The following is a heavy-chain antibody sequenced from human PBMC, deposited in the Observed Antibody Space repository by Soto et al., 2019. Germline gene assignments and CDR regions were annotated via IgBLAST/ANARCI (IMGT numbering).Heavy chain of an antibody. J-gene: IGHJ3*02. D-gene: IGHD4-17*01. V-gene: IGHV3-48*02. CDR2: ISSSSSTI. CDR1: GFTFSSYS. Sequence: GGSLRLSCAASGFTFSSYSMNWVRQTPGKGLEWVSYISSSSSTIYYADSVKGRFTISRDNAKNSLYLQMNSLRDEDTAVYYCARTMTTVVHDAFDIWGQGTMVTVSS. CDR3: ARTMTTVVHDAFDI.